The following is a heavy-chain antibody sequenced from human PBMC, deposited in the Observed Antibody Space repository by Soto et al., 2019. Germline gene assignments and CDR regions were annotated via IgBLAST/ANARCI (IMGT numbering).Heavy chain of an antibody. Sequence: QVQLVQSGAEVKKPGSSVKVSCEASGGTFSGHAISWVRQAPGQGPEWMGGLIPLFGTTQHAQNFQDRLPIPSAKSTSTAYMEPTSLRFEGTAISYCARGPNWGYRFDSWGQGTLVTVSS. V-gene: IGHV1-69*06. CDR1: GGTFSGHA. CDR2: LIPLFGTT. J-gene: IGHJ4*02. CDR3: ARGPNWGYRFDS. D-gene: IGHD7-27*01.